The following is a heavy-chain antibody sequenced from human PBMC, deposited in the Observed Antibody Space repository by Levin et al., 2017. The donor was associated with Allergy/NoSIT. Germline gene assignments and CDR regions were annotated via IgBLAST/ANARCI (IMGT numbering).Heavy chain of an antibody. J-gene: IGHJ6*03. CDR3: ARGASTDHPWGLYYMDV. CDR1: GGTFSSYA. Sequence: SVKVSCKASGGTFSSYAISWVRQAPGQGLEWMGGIIPIFGTANYAQKFQGRVTITADKSTSTAYMELSSLRSEDTAVYYCARGASTDHPWGLYYMDVWGKGTTVTVSS. CDR2: IIPIFGTA. D-gene: IGHD3-16*01. V-gene: IGHV1-69*06.